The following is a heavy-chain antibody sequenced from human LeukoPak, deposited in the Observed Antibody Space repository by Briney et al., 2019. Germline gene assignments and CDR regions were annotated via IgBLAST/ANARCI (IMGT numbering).Heavy chain of an antibody. CDR3: AKDGGSRIAAAWNPGDY. D-gene: IGHD6-13*01. V-gene: IGHV3-66*01. CDR2: FYSGGST. CDR1: GFTVSSNY. Sequence: GGSLRLSCAVSGFTVSSNYWSWVRQAPGKGLEWVSVFYSGGSTYYADSVKGRFTISRDNSKNTLYLQMNSLRAEDTAVYYCAKDGGSRIAAAWNPGDYWGQGTLVTVSS. J-gene: IGHJ4*02.